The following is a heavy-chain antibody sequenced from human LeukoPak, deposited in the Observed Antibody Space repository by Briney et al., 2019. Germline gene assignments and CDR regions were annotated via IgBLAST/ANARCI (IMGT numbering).Heavy chain of an antibody. J-gene: IGHJ3*02. V-gene: IGHV1-2*04. D-gene: IGHD2-2*01. CDR3: ARDNGYCSSTSCLNAFDI. Sequence: ASVKVSCKASGYTFTGYYMHWVRQAPGQGLEWMGWINPNSGGTNYAQKFQGWVTKTRDTSISTAYMELSRLRSDDTAVYYCARDNGYCSSTSCLNAFDIWGQGTMVTVSS. CDR1: GYTFTGYY. CDR2: INPNSGGT.